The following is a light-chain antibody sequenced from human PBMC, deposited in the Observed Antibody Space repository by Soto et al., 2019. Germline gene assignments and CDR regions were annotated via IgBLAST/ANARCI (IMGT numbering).Light chain of an antibody. Sequence: EIVMTQSPATLSVSPGERATLSCRASQSVGSNLAWYQQAPGQAPRLLIYGASTRATGIPARFSGSGSGTEFTLTISSLQSEDFALYYCQQFNDWPRTFVQGTKV. CDR3: QQFNDWPRT. J-gene: IGKJ1*01. CDR1: QSVGSN. V-gene: IGKV3-15*01. CDR2: GAS.